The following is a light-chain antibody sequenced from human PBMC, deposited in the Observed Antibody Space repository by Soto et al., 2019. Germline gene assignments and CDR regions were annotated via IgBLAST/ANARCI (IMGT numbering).Light chain of an antibody. V-gene: IGLV1-47*02. CDR3: AAWDDSLSGRL. J-gene: IGLJ2*01. Sequence: QSALTQPPSASGTPGQRVIISCSGGSSNIEKNYVYWYQQLPGTAPRLLISNSYQRPSGVPDRFSGSKSGTSASLAISGLRSEDEADYYCAAWDDSLSGRLFGGGTKLTVL. CDR1: SSNIEKNY. CDR2: NSY.